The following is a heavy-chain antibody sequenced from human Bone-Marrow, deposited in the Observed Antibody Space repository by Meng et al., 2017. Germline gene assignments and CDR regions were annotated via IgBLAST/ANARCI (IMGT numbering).Heavy chain of an antibody. D-gene: IGHD5-18*01. CDR1: GFTFSSYA. V-gene: IGHV3-30*01. J-gene: IGHJ4*02. CDR3: ASQGRGYSYGRPDY. Sequence: QVQLVGSGGGVVQPGRSLRLSCAASGFTFSSYAMHWVRQAPGKGLEWVAVISYDGSNKYYADSVKGRFTISRDNSKNTLYLQMNSLRAEDTAVYYCASQGRGYSYGRPDYWGQGTLVTVSS. CDR2: ISYDGSNK.